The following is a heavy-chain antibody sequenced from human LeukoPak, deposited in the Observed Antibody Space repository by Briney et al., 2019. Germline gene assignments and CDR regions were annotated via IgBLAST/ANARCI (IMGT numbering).Heavy chain of an antibody. J-gene: IGHJ4*02. Sequence: PGGSLRLSCAASGFTVSSNYMSWVRQAPGKGLEWVSSISSTGTYIYYTDSVKGRFAISRDIANSLLYLQMNSLRADDTAVYYCARDLDYSTGFDYWGQGTLVTVSS. V-gene: IGHV3-21*01. CDR2: ISSTGTYI. CDR1: GFTVSSNY. CDR3: ARDLDYSTGFDY. D-gene: IGHD4-11*01.